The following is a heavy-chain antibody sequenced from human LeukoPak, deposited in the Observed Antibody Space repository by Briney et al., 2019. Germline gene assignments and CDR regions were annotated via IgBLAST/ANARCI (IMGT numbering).Heavy chain of an antibody. V-gene: IGHV1-24*01. J-gene: IGHJ4*02. CDR1: GYTLTELS. CDR3: ARAPMGTAPLY. D-gene: IGHD1/OR15-1a*01. CDR2: FDPEDGET. Sequence: ASVKFSCKVSGYTLTELSMHWVRQAPGKGLAWMGGFDPEDGETIYAQKFQGRVTLTRDTSISTAYMELSSLTSDDTAFYYCARAPMGTAPLYWGQGTLVTVSS.